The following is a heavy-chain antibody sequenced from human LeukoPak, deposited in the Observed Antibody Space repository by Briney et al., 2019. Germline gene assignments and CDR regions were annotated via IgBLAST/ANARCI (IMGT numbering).Heavy chain of an antibody. CDR2: ISYDGSNK. CDR3: ARDPYSSYYFDY. D-gene: IGHD6-19*01. V-gene: IGHV3-30-3*01. J-gene: IGHJ4*02. Sequence: GGSLRLSCAASGFTFSSYAMHWVRQAPGKGLEWVAVISYDGSNKYYADSVKGRFTISRDNSKNTLYLQMNSLRAEDTAVYYCARDPYSSYYFDYWGQGTLVTVSS. CDR1: GFTFSSYA.